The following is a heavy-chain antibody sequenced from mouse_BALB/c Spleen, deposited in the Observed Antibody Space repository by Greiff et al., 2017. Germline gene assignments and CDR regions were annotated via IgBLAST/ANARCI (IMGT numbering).Heavy chain of an antibody. D-gene: IGHD1-1*01. V-gene: IGHV1-7*01. CDR3: ASITTTWVY. CDR2: INPSTGYT. J-gene: IGHJ2*01. CDR1: GYTFTSYW. Sequence: QVQLQQSGAELAKPGASVKMSCKASGYTFTSYWMHWVKQRPGQGLEWIGYINPSTGYTEYNQKFKDKATLTADKSSSTAYMQLSSLTSEDSAVYYCASITTTWVYWGQVTTLTVSS.